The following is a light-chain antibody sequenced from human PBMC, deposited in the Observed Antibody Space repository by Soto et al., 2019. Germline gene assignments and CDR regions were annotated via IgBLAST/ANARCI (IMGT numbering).Light chain of an antibody. CDR1: QYMTRTY. CDR2: AAS. V-gene: IGKV3-20*01. J-gene: IGKJ2*01. CDR3: HQYDKAPQT. Sequence: EIVLTQSPGTLSLSPGERATLSCRASQYMTRTYIAWYQQKPGQPPRLLIYAASNRATGIPDKFSGSGSGTDYSLTITRLEPEDSAVYYCHQYDKAPQTFGQGTKVEIK.